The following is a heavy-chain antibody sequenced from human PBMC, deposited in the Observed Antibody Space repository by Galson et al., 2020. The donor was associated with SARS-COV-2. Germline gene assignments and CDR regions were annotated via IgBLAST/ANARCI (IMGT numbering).Heavy chain of an antibody. CDR1: GFNFKNAW. V-gene: IGHV3-15*01. CDR3: TGIVGAGDTFDT. CDR2: LKSQAHGGTA. D-gene: IGHD1-26*01. J-gene: IGHJ3*02. Sequence: GEYLKIYCTASGFNFKNAWMSWVRQAPGRGLEWVGRLKSQAHGGTADYAAPVKGRFTISRDDSRYTLYLQMNSLEIEDTAVYYCTGIVGAGDTFDTWGQGTMVIVSP.